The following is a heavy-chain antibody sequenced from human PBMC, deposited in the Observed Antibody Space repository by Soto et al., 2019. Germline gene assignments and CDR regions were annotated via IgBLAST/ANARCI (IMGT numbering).Heavy chain of an antibody. V-gene: IGHV4-59*01. Sequence: TSETLSLTCTVSGGSISSYYWSWIRQPPGKGLEWIGYIYYSGSTNYNPSLKSRVTISVDTSKNQFSLKLSSVTAADTAVYYCARTTGDSSGYSDAFDIWGQGTMVTVSS. CDR3: ARTTGDSSGYSDAFDI. J-gene: IGHJ3*02. CDR1: GGSISSYY. D-gene: IGHD3-22*01. CDR2: IYYSGST.